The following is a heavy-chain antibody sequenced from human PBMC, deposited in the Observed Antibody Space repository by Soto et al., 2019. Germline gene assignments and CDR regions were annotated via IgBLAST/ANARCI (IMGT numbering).Heavy chain of an antibody. Sequence: QVQLVQSGAEVKKPGASVKVSCKASGYTFTGYYMHWVRQAPGQGLEWMGWINPNSGGTNYAQKFQGRVTMTRDTSISTAYMELSRLRSDDTAVYYCARDVDVAPSGSGSPGFDPWGQGTLVTVSS. D-gene: IGHD3-10*01. CDR1: GYTFTGYY. V-gene: IGHV1-2*02. CDR2: INPNSGGT. J-gene: IGHJ5*02. CDR3: ARDVDVAPSGSGSPGFDP.